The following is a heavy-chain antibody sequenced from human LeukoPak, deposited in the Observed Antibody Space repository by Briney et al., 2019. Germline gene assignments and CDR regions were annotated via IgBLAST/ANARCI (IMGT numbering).Heavy chain of an antibody. J-gene: IGHJ6*02. CDR3: ASRVRRFAFYYYYYGMDV. CDR1: GFTFSSYA. V-gene: IGHV3-23*01. CDR2: ISGSGGST. D-gene: IGHD3-10*01. Sequence: PGGSLRLSCAASGFTFSSYAMSWVRQAPGKGLEWVSAISGSGGSTYYADSVKGRFTISRDNSKNTLYLQMNSLRAEDTAVYYCASRVRRFAFYYYYYGMDVWGQGPRSPSP.